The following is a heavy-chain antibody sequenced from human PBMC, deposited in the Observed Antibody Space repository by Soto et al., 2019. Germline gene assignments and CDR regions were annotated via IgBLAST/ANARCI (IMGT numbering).Heavy chain of an antibody. V-gene: IGHV4-61*05. J-gene: IGHJ4*02. D-gene: IGHD3-10*01. CDR2: IYYSGST. CDR1: GGSISSSSYY. CDR3: ARHNYGSGSTYFDY. Sequence: ETLSLTCTVSGGSISSSSYYWGWIRQPPGKGLEWIGYIYYSGSTNYNPSLKSRVTISVDTSKNQFSLKLNSMTAADTAVYYCARHNYGSGSTYFDYWGQGTLVTVSS.